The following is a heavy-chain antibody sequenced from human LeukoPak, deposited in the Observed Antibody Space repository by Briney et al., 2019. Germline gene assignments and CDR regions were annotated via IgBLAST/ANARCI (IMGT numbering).Heavy chain of an antibody. CDR1: GFTFSSYS. CDR3: AKQSAGSAAWYSLHYDF. D-gene: IGHD6-13*01. Sequence: GGSLRLSCAASGFTFSSYSMNWVRQAPGKGLEWVSHITASGTAMFYADSVKGRFTISRDNAENSLYLQMNGLRAEDTAVYFCAKQSAGSAAWYSLHYDFWGQGTLVTVSS. V-gene: IGHV3-48*01. J-gene: IGHJ4*02. CDR2: ITASGTAM.